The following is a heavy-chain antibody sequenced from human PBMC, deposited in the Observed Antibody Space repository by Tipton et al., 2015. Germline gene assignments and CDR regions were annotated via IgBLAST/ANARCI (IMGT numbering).Heavy chain of an antibody. D-gene: IGHD3-22*01. V-gene: IGHV4-38-2*01. CDR3: ARTQGYFDGSGYYYDAFDI. J-gene: IGHJ3*02. CDR2: IYYSGST. Sequence: TLSLTCAVSAYSISSDYYWGWIRQPPGKGLEWIGSIYYSGSTYYNPSLESRVTISVDTSKKQFSLKVNSVTAADTAVYYCARTQGYFDGSGYYYDAFDIWGQGTMVTVSS. CDR1: AYSISSDYY.